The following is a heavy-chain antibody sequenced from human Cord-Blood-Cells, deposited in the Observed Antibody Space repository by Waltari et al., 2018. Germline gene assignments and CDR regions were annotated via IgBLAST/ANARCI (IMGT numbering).Heavy chain of an antibody. CDR2: ISSSSSYI. CDR1: GFTFSSYS. Sequence: EVQLVESGGGLVKPGGSLRLSCAASGFTFSSYSMNWVRQAPGKGLEWVSSISSSSSYIYYADSGKGRFTISRDNAKNSLYLQTNSLRAEDTAVYYCAKTDSSGNYWGQGTLVTVSS. J-gene: IGHJ4*02. V-gene: IGHV3-21*01. CDR3: AKTDSSGNY. D-gene: IGHD6-19*01.